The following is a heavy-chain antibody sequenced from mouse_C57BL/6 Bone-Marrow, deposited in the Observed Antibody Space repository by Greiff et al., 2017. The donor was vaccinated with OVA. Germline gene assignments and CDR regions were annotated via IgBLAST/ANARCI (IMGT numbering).Heavy chain of an antibody. D-gene: IGHD2-4*01. CDR3: TRPIYYDYLY. Sequence: LQESGAELVRPGASVTLSCKASGYTFTDYEMHWVKQTPVHGLEWIGAIDPETGGTAYNQKFKGKAILTADKSSSTAYMELRSLTSEDSAVYYCTRPIYYDYLYWGQGTSVTVSS. V-gene: IGHV1-15*01. J-gene: IGHJ4*01. CDR1: GYTFTDYE. CDR2: IDPETGGT.